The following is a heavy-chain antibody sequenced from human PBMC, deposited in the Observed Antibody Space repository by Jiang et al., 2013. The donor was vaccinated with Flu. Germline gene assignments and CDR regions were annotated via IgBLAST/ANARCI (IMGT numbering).Heavy chain of an antibody. J-gene: IGHJ3*01. CDR1: GFTFSGHW. Sequence: QLVESGGGLVQPGGSLRLSCAASGFTFSGHWMHWVRQVPGKGLVWLSRINSDGVSTNYADSVKGRFTISRDNAKNTVYLQMNSLRAEDTAVYYCARVGVICSGGSCYVRVDAFDLWGQGTKVTVSS. CDR2: INSDGVST. D-gene: IGHD2-15*01. CDR3: ARVGVICSGGSCYVRVDAFDL. V-gene: IGHV3-74*01.